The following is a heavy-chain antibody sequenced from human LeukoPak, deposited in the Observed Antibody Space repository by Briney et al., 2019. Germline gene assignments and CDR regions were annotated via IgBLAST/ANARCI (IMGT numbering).Heavy chain of an antibody. D-gene: IGHD3-10*01. CDR1: GFTFSSYG. J-gene: IGHJ4*02. CDR3: ATWRGSGSYGGYFDY. V-gene: IGHV3-30*03. Sequence: PGRSLRLSCAASGFTFSSYGMHWVRQAPGKGLEWVAVISYDGSNKYYADSVKGRFTISRDNSKNTLYLQMNSLRAEDTAVYYCATWRGSGSYGGYFDYWGQGTLVTVSS. CDR2: ISYDGSNK.